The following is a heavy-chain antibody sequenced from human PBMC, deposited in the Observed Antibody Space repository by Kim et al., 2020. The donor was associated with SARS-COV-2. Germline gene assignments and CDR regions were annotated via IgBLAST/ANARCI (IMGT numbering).Heavy chain of an antibody. J-gene: IGHJ4*02. V-gene: IGHV4-4*07. D-gene: IGHD3-9*01. Sequence: SETLSLTCTVSGDSFSGYYWSWIRQPAGNGLEWIGRIYASGSTNYNPSLRSRVTMSVDTSKNQFSLKVTSVTAADTAVYYCARSRDWFVPFYFDYWGLGTLVIVSS. CDR3: ARSRDWFVPFYFDY. CDR1: GDSFSGYY. CDR2: IYASGST.